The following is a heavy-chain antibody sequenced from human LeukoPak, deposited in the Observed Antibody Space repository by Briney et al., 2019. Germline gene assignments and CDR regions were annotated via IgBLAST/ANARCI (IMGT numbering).Heavy chain of an antibody. V-gene: IGHV3-30*18. Sequence: GRSLRLSCAASGFTFSSYGVHWVRQAPGKGLEWVAVISYDGSNKYYADSVKGRFTISRDNSKNTLYLQMNSLRAEDTAVYYCAKTFGGVIVQYYFDYWGQGTLVTVSS. CDR2: ISYDGSNK. J-gene: IGHJ4*02. D-gene: IGHD3-16*02. CDR1: GFTFSSYG. CDR3: AKTFGGVIVQYYFDY.